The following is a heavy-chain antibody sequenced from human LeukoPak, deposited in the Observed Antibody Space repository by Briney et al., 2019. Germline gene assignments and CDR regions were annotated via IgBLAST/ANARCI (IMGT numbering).Heavy chain of an antibody. J-gene: IGHJ4*02. Sequence: SETLSLTCTVSGGSISSYYWSWIRQPPGKGLEWIGYIYYSGSTNYNPSLKSRVTISVDTSKNQFSLKLSSVTAADTAVYYCAREYQVGYYFDYWGQGTLVTVSS. D-gene: IGHD3-10*01. CDR2: IYYSGST. V-gene: IGHV4-59*01. CDR1: GGSISSYY. CDR3: AREYQVGYYFDY.